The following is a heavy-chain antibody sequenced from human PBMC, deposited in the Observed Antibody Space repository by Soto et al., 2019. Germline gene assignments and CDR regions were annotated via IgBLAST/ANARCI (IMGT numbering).Heavy chain of an antibody. CDR1: GGSTSGKY. J-gene: IGHJ2*01. Sequence: QVHLQESGPGVVKASETLSLTCSLSGGSTSGKYWSWIRQSAEKGLEWIGRIYSSGRTHYNPSLGSRVSMSVAQNSFSLRLTSVTAADTAIYYCARDFDVNTALDYWYFDLWGRGTQVSVSS. V-gene: IGHV4-4*07. CDR2: IYSSGRT. CDR3: ARDFDVNTALDYWYFDL. D-gene: IGHD3-9*01.